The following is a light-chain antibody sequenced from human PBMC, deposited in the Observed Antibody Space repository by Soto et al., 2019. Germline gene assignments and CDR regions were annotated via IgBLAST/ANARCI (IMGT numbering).Light chain of an antibody. Sequence: EMVLTQSRGTLSLYPGERATLSCSASQSVSSSYLAGYQQKPGQAPRLLIYGASSRATGIPDRFSGSGSGTDFTLTISRLEPEDFAVYYCQQYGSSPWTFGQGTKVDI. J-gene: IGKJ1*01. CDR3: QQYGSSPWT. CDR1: QSVSSSY. CDR2: GAS. V-gene: IGKV3-20*01.